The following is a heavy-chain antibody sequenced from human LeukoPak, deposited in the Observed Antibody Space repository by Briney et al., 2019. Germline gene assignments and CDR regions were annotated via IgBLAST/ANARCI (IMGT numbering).Heavy chain of an antibody. CDR2: IIPIFGTA. CDR1: GDTFSSYA. D-gene: IGHD3-10*01. CDR3: ARGSTGGSGSYPFYDMDV. J-gene: IGHJ6*03. V-gene: IGHV1-69*01. Sequence: SVKVSCKASGDTFSSYAISWVRQAPGQGLEWMGGIIPIFGTANYAQKFQGRVTITADESASTAYMELSSLRSEDTAVYYCARGSTGGSGSYPFYDMDVWGKGTTVTVSS.